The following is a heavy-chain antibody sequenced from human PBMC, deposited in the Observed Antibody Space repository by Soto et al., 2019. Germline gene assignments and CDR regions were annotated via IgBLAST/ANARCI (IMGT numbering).Heavy chain of an antibody. V-gene: IGHV4-30-4*01. CDR1: GGSISSGDYY. J-gene: IGHJ4*02. CDR3: ARVLSSAAVAGTPHFDY. D-gene: IGHD6-19*01. Sequence: LSLTCTVSGGSISSGDYYWSWIRQPPGKGLEWIGYIYYSGSTYYNPSLKSRVTISVDTSKNQFSLKLSSVTAADTAVYYCARVLSSAAVAGTPHFDYWGQGTLVTVSS. CDR2: IYYSGST.